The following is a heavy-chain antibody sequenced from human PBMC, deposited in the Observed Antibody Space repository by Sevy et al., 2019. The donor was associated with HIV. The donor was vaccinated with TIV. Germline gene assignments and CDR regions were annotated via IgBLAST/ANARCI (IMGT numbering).Heavy chain of an antibody. V-gene: IGHV1-58*02. CDR3: AADRGVDYYGSGGDAFDI. J-gene: IGHJ3*02. Sequence: ASVKVSCKASGFTFTSSAMQWVRQARGQRLEWIGWIVVGSGNTNYAQKFQERVTITRDMSTSTAYMELSSLRSEDTAVYYCAADRGVDYYGSGGDAFDIWGQGTMVTVSS. CDR1: GFTFTSSA. D-gene: IGHD3-10*01. CDR2: IVVGSGNT.